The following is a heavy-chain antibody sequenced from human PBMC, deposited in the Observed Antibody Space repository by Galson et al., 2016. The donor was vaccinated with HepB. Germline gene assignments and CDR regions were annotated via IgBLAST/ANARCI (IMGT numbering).Heavy chain of an antibody. V-gene: IGHV1-69*13. CDR1: GGTFSSFA. D-gene: IGHD3-10*01. Sequence: SVKVSCKASGGTFSSFAINWVRQAPGQGLEWMGGIIPMFGTPNHAQKFRGRVTITADESTSTADMELSSLRSQDTAVYFCASHTRGQYDSGRYEFNYWGQGTLVTVSS. CDR3: ASHTRGQYDSGRYEFNY. CDR2: IIPMFGTP. J-gene: IGHJ4*02.